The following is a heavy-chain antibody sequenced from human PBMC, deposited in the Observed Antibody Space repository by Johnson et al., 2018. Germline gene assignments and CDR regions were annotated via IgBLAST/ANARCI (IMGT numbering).Heavy chain of an antibody. J-gene: IGHJ6*02. CDR3: TRDFYYYGMDV. CDR1: GFAFSSYG. V-gene: IGHV3-21*01. Sequence: VQLVESGGGLVKPGGSLRLSCAASGFAFSSYGMNWVRQAPGKGLEWVSFISDRGDYIYYADSVKGRFTIARDHPKNSVSLQMHRLGVEDTAVYYCTRDFYYYGMDVWGQGTTVTVS. CDR2: ISDRGDYI.